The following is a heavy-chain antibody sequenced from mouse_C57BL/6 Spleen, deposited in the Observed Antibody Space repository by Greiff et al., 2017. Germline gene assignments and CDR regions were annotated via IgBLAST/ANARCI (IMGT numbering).Heavy chain of an antibody. CDR2: INPNNGGT. D-gene: IGHD1-1*01. J-gene: IGHJ4*01. CDR3: ARSAHYYGSSNYAMDY. Sequence: LVEPGASVKIPCKASGYTFTDYNMDWVKQSHGKSLEWIGDINPNNGGTIYNQKFKGKATLTVDKSSSTAYMELRSLTSEDTAVYYCARSAHYYGSSNYAMDYWGQGTSVTVSS. CDR1: GYTFTDYN. V-gene: IGHV1-18*01.